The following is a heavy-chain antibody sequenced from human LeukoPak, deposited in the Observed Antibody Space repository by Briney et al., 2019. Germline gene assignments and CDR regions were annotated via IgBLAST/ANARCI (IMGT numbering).Heavy chain of an antibody. D-gene: IGHD3-3*01. V-gene: IGHV3-21*01. CDR3: ATERAIILFGAFDI. CDR2: ISGSSSYI. CDR1: GVTFSSYA. J-gene: IGHJ3*02. Sequence: GGSLRLSCAASGVTFSSYAMHWVRQAPGKGLEWVSSISGSSSYIYYADSVKGRFTISRDNAKNSLYLQMNSLRAEDTAVYYCATERAIILFGAFDIWSQGTMVTVSS.